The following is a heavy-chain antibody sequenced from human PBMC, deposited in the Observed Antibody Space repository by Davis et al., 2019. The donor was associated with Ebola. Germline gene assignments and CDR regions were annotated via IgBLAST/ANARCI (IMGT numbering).Heavy chain of an antibody. CDR3: ARGSSSWSPLDY. D-gene: IGHD6-13*01. CDR1: GFTLNSYG. CDR2: ISSSSSYI. V-gene: IGHV3-21*01. J-gene: IGHJ4*02. Sequence: GESLKISCAASGFTLNSYGMNWVRQAPGKGLEWVSSISSSSSYIYYADSVKGRFTISRDNAKNSVYLQMNSLRAEDTAVYYCARGSSSWSPLDYWGQGTLVTVSS.